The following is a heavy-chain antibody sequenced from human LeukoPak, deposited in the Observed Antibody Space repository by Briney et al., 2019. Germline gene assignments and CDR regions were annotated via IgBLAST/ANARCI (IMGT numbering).Heavy chain of an antibody. CDR3: ARIGYSSSSLDY. Sequence: GGSLRLSCAASGFTFSSYGMHWVRQAPGKGLEWVAVIWYDGSNKYYADSVRGRFTISRDNSKNTLYLQMNSLTVEDTAVYYCARIGYSSSSLDYWGQGTLVTVSS. CDR2: IWYDGSNK. D-gene: IGHD6-6*01. J-gene: IGHJ4*02. CDR1: GFTFSSYG. V-gene: IGHV3-33*01.